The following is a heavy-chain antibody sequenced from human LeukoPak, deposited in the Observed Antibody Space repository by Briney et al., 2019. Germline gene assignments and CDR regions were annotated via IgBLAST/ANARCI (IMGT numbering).Heavy chain of an antibody. J-gene: IGHJ4*02. CDR1: GGSISSYY. CDR2: IYYSGST. CDR3: ARGEMVYAINFDY. D-gene: IGHD2-8*01. Sequence: SSETLSLTCTASGGSISSYYWSWIRQPPGKGLEWIGYIYYSGSTNYNPSLKSRVTISVDTSKNQFSLRLSSVTAADTAVYYCARGEMVYAINFDYWGQGTLVTVSS. V-gene: IGHV4-59*01.